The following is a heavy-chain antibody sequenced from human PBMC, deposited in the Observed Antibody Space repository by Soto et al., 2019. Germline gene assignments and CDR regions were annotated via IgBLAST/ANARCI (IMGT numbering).Heavy chain of an antibody. CDR3: ARMFHCSGGTCPFDY. Sequence: SGPTLVNPTQTRTLTCTFSGFSLSTSGMRVSWIRQPPGKALEWLARIDWDDDKFYNTSLKTRLTISKDSSKNQVVLTMTNMDPVDTATYYCARMFHCSGGTCPFDYWGQGALVTVSS. CDR1: GFSLSTSGMR. CDR2: IDWDDDK. J-gene: IGHJ4*02. V-gene: IGHV2-70*04. D-gene: IGHD2-15*01.